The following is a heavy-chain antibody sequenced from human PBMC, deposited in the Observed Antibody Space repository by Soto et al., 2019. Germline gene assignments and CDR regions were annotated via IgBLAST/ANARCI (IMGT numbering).Heavy chain of an antibody. CDR2: ITWNGGDI. D-gene: IGHD6-19*01. Sequence: EVQLVESGGGLVQSGMSLRLSCAASGFTFDEYAIHWVRQAPGKGLEWVSGITWNGGDIGYADSVKGRFTISRDNARNSLYLQMNNLTPEDTALYYCAKVTQGDVGGSGWFSLNYYYGMDVWGQGTTVTVSS. CDR3: AKVTQGDVGGSGWFSLNYYYGMDV. CDR1: GFTFDEYA. V-gene: IGHV3-9*01. J-gene: IGHJ6*02.